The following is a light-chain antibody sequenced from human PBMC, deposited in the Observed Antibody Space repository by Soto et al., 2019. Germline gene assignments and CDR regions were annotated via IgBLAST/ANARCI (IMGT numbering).Light chain of an antibody. V-gene: IGKV3-20*01. CDR2: GAS. J-gene: IGKJ2*01. CDR3: QQYGSSPQT. Sequence: VLTQSPGTLSLSPGQRAPLSCRASQSVSRSYLAWYQQKPGQAPRLLIYGASSRATGIPDRFSGSGSGTDFTLTISRLEPEDFAVYYCQQYGSSPQTFGQGTKLEIK. CDR1: QSVSRSY.